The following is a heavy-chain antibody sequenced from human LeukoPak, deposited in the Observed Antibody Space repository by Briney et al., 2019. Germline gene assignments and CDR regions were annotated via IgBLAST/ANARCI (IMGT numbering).Heavy chain of an antibody. CDR1: GGSFSDYY. V-gene: IGHV4-34*01. CDR2: INHSGST. J-gene: IGHJ4*02. Sequence: SETLSLTCAVYGGSFSDYYWSWIRQLPGKGLEWIGEINHSGSTNYNPSLKSRVTISVDTSKNQFSLNLSSVTAADTAVYFCARGGGRSGWYFDYWGQGTLVTVSS. D-gene: IGHD6-19*01. CDR3: ARGGGRSGWYFDY.